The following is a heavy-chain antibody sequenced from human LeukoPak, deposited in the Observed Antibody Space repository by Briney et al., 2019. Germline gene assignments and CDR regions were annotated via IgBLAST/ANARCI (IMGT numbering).Heavy chain of an antibody. CDR2: IYYSGST. CDR3: AGARLGSGIEGAFEI. V-gene: IGHV4-59*01. J-gene: IGHJ3*02. D-gene: IGHD6-25*01. CDR1: GGSISSYF. Sequence: SETLSLTCTVSGGSISSYFWSWIRQPPGKGLEWIGYIYYSGSTNYNPSLKSRATISVDTSKNQFSLKLSSVTAADTAVYYCAGARLGSGIEGAFEIWGQGTMVTVSS.